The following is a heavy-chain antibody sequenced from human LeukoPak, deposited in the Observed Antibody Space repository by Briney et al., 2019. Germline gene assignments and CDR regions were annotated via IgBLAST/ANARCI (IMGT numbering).Heavy chain of an antibody. CDR1: GGSISSYY. D-gene: IGHD6-19*01. CDR2: IYYSGST. Sequence: PSETLSLTRTVSGGSISSYYWSWIRQPPGKGLEWIGYIYYSGSTNYNPSLKSRVTISVDTSKNQFSLKLSSVTAADTAVYYCARHVAVAGPYGMDVWGQGTTVTVSS. CDR3: ARHVAVAGPYGMDV. J-gene: IGHJ6*02. V-gene: IGHV4-59*08.